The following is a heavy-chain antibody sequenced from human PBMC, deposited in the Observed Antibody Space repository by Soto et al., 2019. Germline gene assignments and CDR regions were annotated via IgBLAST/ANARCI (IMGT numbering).Heavy chain of an antibody. Sequence: EVQLVESGGGLVQPGRSLRLSCAASGFTFDDNAMHWVRQAPGKGLEWVSGISWNSGSIGYADSVKGRFTISRDNAKNSLYLQMNSLRAEDTALYYCAKGDRFGGVDYWGQGTLVTVSS. J-gene: IGHJ4*02. CDR3: AKGDRFGGVDY. V-gene: IGHV3-9*01. D-gene: IGHD3-16*01. CDR1: GFTFDDNA. CDR2: ISWNSGSI.